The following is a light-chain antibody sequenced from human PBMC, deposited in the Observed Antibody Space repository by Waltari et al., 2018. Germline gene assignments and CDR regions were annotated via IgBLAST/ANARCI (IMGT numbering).Light chain of an antibody. V-gene: IGKV2-30*02. Sequence: DVVMTQSPLSLPVTLGQPASISCRSSQCLVHSDGNTYLNWFQQRPGQSPRRLIYKVSHRESGVSGRFSGSGSGTDFTLKISRVEAEDVGVYYCMQGTHMYTFGQGTKLEIK. CDR2: KVS. CDR1: QCLVHSDGNTY. J-gene: IGKJ2*01. CDR3: MQGTHMYT.